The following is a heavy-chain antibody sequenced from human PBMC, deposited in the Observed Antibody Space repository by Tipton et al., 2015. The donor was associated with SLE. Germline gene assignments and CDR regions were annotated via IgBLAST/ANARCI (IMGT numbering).Heavy chain of an antibody. CDR1: GGSISSSSYY. CDR3: ARETGGMYSSSWYYFDY. V-gene: IGHV4-39*07. CDR2: IYYSGST. Sequence: TLSLTCTVSGGSISSSSYYWGWIRQPPGKGLEWIGSIYYSGSTYYNPSLKSRVTISVDTSKNQFSLKLSSVTAADTAVYYCARETGGMYSSSWYYFDYWGQGALVTVSS. D-gene: IGHD6-13*01. J-gene: IGHJ4*02.